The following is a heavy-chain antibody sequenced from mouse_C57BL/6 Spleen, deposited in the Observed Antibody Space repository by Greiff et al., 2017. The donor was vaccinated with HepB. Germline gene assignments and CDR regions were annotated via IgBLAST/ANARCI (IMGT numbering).Heavy chain of an antibody. V-gene: IGHV10-3*01. Sequence: EVQRVESGGGLVQPKGSLKLSCAASGFTFNTYAMHWVRQAPGKGLEWVARIRSKSSNYATYYADSVKDRFTISRDDSQSMLYLQMNNLKTEDTAMYYCVREGRPITTAAMDYWGQGTSVTVSS. J-gene: IGHJ4*01. CDR1: GFTFNTYA. CDR3: VREGRPITTAAMDY. D-gene: IGHD1-2*01. CDR2: IRSKSSNYAT.